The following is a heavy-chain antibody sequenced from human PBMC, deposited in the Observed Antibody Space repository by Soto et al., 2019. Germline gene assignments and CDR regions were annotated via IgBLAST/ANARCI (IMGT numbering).Heavy chain of an antibody. CDR2: IYHSGST. J-gene: IGHJ6*02. D-gene: IGHD2-8*01. Sequence: PSETLSLTCAVSGYSISSGYYWGWIRQPPGKGLEWIGSIYHSGSTYYNPSLKSRVTISVDTSKNQFSLKLSSVTAADTAVYYCARIIYCTNGVCSPPYGMDVWGQGTTVTVSS. V-gene: IGHV4-38-2*01. CDR3: ARIIYCTNGVCSPPYGMDV. CDR1: GYSISSGYY.